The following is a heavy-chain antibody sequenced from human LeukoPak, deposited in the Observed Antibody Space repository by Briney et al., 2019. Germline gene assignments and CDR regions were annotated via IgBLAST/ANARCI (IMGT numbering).Heavy chain of an antibody. Sequence: GGSLRLPCAASGFTFSSYTMNWVRQAPGKGLEWVSSISSTGTYIYYADSVKGRFTISRDNAKNSLFLQMNSLGAGDTAMYYCARDPPDYGGNSDYWGQGTLVSVSS. J-gene: IGHJ4*02. CDR3: ARDPPDYGGNSDY. CDR1: GFTFSSYT. D-gene: IGHD4-23*01. V-gene: IGHV3-21*01. CDR2: ISSTGTYI.